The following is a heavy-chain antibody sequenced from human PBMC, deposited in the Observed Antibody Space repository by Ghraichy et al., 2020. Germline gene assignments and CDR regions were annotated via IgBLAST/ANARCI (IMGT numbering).Heavy chain of an antibody. CDR2: IFSNDEK. V-gene: IGHV2-26*01. D-gene: IGHD6-19*01. CDR1: GFSLSNARMG. CDR3: ARIGWLGERLDY. Sequence: SGPTLVKPTETLTLTCTVSGFSLSNARMGVSWIRQPPGKALEWLAHIFSNDEKSYSTSLKSRLTISKDTSKSQVVLTMTNMDPVDTATYYCARIGWLGERLDYWGQGTLVTVSS. J-gene: IGHJ4*02.